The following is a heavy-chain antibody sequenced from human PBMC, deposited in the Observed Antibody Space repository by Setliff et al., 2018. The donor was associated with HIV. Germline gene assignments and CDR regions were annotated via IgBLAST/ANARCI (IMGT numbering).Heavy chain of an antibody. CDR1: GVSISNSNW. CDR2: VSHSGST. V-gene: IGHV4-4*02. J-gene: IGHJ6*02. Sequence: SETLSLTCAASGVSISNSNWWSWVRQPPGKGLEWIGEVSHSGSTNYNPSLKSRVTISVDKSKNQFSLELSSVTAADTAVYYCARDWGSITMGGSYYYYYGMDVWGQGTTVTVSS. CDR3: ARDWGSITMGGSYYYYYGMDV. D-gene: IGHD3-10*01.